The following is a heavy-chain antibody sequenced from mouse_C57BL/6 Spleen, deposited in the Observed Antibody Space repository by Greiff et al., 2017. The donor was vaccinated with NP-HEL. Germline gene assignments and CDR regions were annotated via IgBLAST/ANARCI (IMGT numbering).Heavy chain of an antibody. J-gene: IGHJ1*03. Sequence: VQLQQSGAELVKPGASVKISCKASGYAFSSYWMNWVKQRPGKGLEWIGQIYPGDGDTKYNGTFTGKGTLTADKSSSTASMQLRRITSEDSAVYFCAAYYDWYFDVWGTGTTVTVSS. CDR3: AAYYDWYFDV. V-gene: IGHV1-80*01. D-gene: IGHD2-10*01. CDR1: GYAFSSYW. CDR2: IYPGDGDT.